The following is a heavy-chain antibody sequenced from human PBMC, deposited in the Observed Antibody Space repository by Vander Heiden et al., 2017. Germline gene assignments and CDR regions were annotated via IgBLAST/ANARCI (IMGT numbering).Heavy chain of an antibody. V-gene: IGHV3-33*08. J-gene: IGHJ5*02. D-gene: IGHD5-12*01. CDR3: WRETSDYHVDP. CDR1: GFTFSDSG. Sequence: QVQLVESGGGVVPPGRSLRLPWAGSGFTFSDSGMHWVRQAPGKWLEWLAAIWYDGSNKYYADAVKGRFTVSRDNARNTLYMKMNSMSAEDTAVYYCWRETSDYHVDPWGLGTLVTVSS. CDR2: IWYDGSNK.